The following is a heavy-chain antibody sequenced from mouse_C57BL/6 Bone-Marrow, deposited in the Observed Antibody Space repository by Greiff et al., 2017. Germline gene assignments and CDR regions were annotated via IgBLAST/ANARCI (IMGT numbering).Heavy chain of an antibody. CDR3: ATTTVVATWDFDY. CDR2: INPNNGGT. V-gene: IGHV1-22*01. D-gene: IGHD1-1*01. CDR1: GYTFTDYN. J-gene: IGHJ2*01. Sequence: VQLQQSGPELVKPGASVKMSCKASGYTFTDYNMHWVKQSHGKSLEWIGYINPNNGGTSYNQKFKGKATLTVNKSSSTAYMELRSLTSEDSAVYYCATTTVVATWDFDYWGQGTTLTVSS.